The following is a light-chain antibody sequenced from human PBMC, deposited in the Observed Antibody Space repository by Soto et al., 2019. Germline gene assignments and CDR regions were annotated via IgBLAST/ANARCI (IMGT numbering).Light chain of an antibody. V-gene: IGKV1-5*03. CDR3: QQYNSYPWT. J-gene: IGKJ1*01. CDR2: EAS. CDR1: HIISGW. Sequence: DIQMTQSPSTLSASVGDRVTITCRASHIISGWLAWYQQKLGKVPNLLIYEASTLESGVPSRFSGSASGTEFTLTINSLQPDDSATYYCQQYNSYPWTFGQGTKLEI.